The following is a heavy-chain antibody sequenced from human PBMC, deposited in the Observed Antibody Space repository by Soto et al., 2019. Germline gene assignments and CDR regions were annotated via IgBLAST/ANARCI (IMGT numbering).Heavy chain of an antibody. V-gene: IGHV1-3*01. D-gene: IGHD1-26*01. Sequence: ASVKVSCKASGYTFTSYAMHWVRQAPGQRLEWMGWIHAGNGNTKYSQKFQGRVTITSDTSASTGYMDLSCLRSADTDVYCCRRGLGLYYFDYSGQVTLVTVSA. CDR3: RRGLGLYYFDY. J-gene: IGHJ4*02. CDR2: IHAGNGNT. CDR1: GYTFTSYA.